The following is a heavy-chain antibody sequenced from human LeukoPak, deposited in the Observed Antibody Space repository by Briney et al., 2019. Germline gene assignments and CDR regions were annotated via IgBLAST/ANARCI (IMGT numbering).Heavy chain of an antibody. CDR1: GGTFSSYA. Sequence: GASVKVSCKASGGTFSSYAISWVRQAPGQGLEWMGGIIPIFGTANYAQKFQGRVTITTDESTSTAYMELSSLRSEDTAVYYCARANGKYQLPGEDAFDIWGQGTMVTVSS. CDR2: IIPIFGTA. J-gene: IGHJ3*02. D-gene: IGHD2-2*01. CDR3: ARANGKYQLPGEDAFDI. V-gene: IGHV1-69*05.